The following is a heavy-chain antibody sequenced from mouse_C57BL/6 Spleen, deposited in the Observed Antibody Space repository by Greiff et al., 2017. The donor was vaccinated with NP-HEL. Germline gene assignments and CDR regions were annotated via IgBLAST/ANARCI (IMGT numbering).Heavy chain of an antibody. J-gene: IGHJ3*01. Sequence: VKLMESGPELVKPGASVKISCKASGYAFSSSWMNWVKQRPGKGLEWIGRIYPGDGDTNYNGKFKGKATLTADKSSSTAYMQLSSLTSEDSAVYFCAIYYDYDETWFAYWGQGTLVTVSA. D-gene: IGHD2-4*01. V-gene: IGHV1-82*01. CDR2: IYPGDGDT. CDR3: AIYYDYDETWFAY. CDR1: GYAFSSSW.